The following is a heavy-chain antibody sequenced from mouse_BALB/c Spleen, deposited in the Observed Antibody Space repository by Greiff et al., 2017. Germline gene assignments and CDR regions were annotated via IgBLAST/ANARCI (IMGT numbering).Heavy chain of an antibody. CDR1: GYAFSSYW. CDR3: ARGGLLLDY. V-gene: IGHV1-80*01. CDR2: IYPGDGDT. Sequence: QVQLKESGAELVRPGSSVKISCKASGYAFSSYWMNWVKQRPGQGLEWIGQIYPGDGDTNYNGKFKGKATLTADKSSSTAYMQLSSLTSEDSAVYFCARGGLLLDYWGQGTTLTVSS. D-gene: IGHD2-3*01. J-gene: IGHJ2*01.